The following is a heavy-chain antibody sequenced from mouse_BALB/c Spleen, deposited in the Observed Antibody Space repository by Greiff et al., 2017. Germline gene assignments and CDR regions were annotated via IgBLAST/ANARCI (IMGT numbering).Heavy chain of an antibody. CDR3: ARWIYYDYDASWFAY. Sequence: EVQLQESGPGLVKPSQSLSLTCTVTGYSITSDYAWNWIRQFPGNKLEWMGYISYSGSTSYNPSLKSRISITRDTSKNQFFLQLNSVTTEDTATYYCARWIYYDYDASWFAYWGQGTLVTVSA. CDR1: GYSITSDYA. CDR2: ISYSGST. J-gene: IGHJ3*01. V-gene: IGHV3-2*02. D-gene: IGHD2-4*01.